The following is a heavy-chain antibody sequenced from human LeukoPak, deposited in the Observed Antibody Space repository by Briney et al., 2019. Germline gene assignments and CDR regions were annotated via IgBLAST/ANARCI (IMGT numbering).Heavy chain of an antibody. CDR3: AKDFGSSSGYWDDAFDI. CDR1: GFTFSSSG. D-gene: IGHD3-22*01. Sequence: PGRSLRLPCAASGFTFSSSGMHWVRQAPGKGLEWVAVISYDGSNKYYADSVKGRFTISRDNSKNTLYLQMHSLRAEDTAVYYCAKDFGSSSGYWDDAFDIWGQGTMVTVSS. V-gene: IGHV3-30*18. J-gene: IGHJ3*02. CDR2: ISYDGSNK.